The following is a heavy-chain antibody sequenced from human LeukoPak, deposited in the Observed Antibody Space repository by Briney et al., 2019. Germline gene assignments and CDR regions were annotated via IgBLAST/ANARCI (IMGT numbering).Heavy chain of an antibody. J-gene: IGHJ4*02. Sequence: PGGSLRLSCAASGFTFRNHGMHWIRQVPGKGLEWVAVIWYDGSNQNYADSVKGRFTISRDNSKNMLYLQMNSLRAEDTAVYFCAKYRGSGWNDNFDYWGQGTLVTVSS. CDR2: IWYDGSNQ. CDR1: GFTFRNHG. V-gene: IGHV3-33*06. D-gene: IGHD6-19*01. CDR3: AKYRGSGWNDNFDY.